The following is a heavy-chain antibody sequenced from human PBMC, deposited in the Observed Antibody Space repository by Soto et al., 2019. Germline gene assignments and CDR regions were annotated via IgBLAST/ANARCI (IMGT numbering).Heavy chain of an antibody. J-gene: IGHJ4*02. CDR3: AKSHYYDYY. D-gene: IGHD3-22*01. CDR2: ISYDGSNK. Sequence: QVQLVESGGGVVQPGRSLRLSCAASGFTFSSYGMHWVRQAPGKGLEWVAVISYDGSNKYYVDSVKGRFTISRDNSKNTLYLQMNSLRAEDTAVYYCAKSHYYDYYWGQGTLVTVSS. CDR1: GFTFSSYG. V-gene: IGHV3-30*18.